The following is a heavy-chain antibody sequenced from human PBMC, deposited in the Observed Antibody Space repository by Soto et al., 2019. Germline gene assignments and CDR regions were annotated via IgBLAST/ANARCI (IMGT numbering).Heavy chain of an antibody. CDR1: GGTFSSYA. J-gene: IGHJ6*02. D-gene: IGHD2-2*01. Sequence: QVQLVQSGAEVKKPGSSVKVSCKASGGTFSSYAISWVRQAPGQGLEWMGGIIPISDTTNYAQKFQGRVTITADESTSTGYMELSSLRSEDTAVYYCARSQGSSTSLEIYYYYYYGMDVWGQGNTVTVSS. V-gene: IGHV1-69*01. CDR2: IIPISDTT. CDR3: ARSQGSSTSLEIYYYYYYGMDV.